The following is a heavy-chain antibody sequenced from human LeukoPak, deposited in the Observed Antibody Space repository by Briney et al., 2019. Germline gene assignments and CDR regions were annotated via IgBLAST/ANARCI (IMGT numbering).Heavy chain of an antibody. CDR1: GFTFSSYA. J-gene: IGHJ4*02. Sequence: GGSPRLSCAASGFTFSSYAMNWVRQAPGKGLEWVSGISGGGGSAYYAASVKGRFTISRDNSKTALYPQMNSLRAEDTAVYYCATANYCSIGSCFFDHWGQGTLVTVSS. V-gene: IGHV3-23*01. CDR2: ISGGGGSA. CDR3: ATANYCSIGSCFFDH. D-gene: IGHD2-15*01.